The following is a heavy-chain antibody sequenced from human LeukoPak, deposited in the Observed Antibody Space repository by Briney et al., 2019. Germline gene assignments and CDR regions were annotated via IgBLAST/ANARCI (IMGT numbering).Heavy chain of an antibody. D-gene: IGHD5-18*01. CDR1: GIIFSNYW. V-gene: IGHV3-74*01. Sequence: GGSLRLSCAASGIIFSNYWMHWVRQAPGKGLVRVSRINRDGSSTSYADSVKGRFTISRDNAKNTLYLQMHSLRAEDTAVYHCARGGGYSYGSFDYWGQGTLVTVSS. CDR3: ARGGGYSYGSFDY. CDR2: INRDGSST. J-gene: IGHJ4*02.